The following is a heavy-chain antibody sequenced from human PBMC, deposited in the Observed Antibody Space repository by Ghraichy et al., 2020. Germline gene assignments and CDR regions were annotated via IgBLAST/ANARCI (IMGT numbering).Heavy chain of an antibody. J-gene: IGHJ5*02. CDR1: GGSVISGSYY. CDR3: ARVLVSWFDP. V-gene: IGHV4-61*01. CDR2: IYYSGST. Sequence: SETLSLTCTVSGGSVISGSYYWSWIRQPPGKGLEWIGYIYYSGSTNYNPSLKSRVTISVDTSKNQFSLKLSSVTAADTAVYYCARVLVSWFDPWGQGTLVTVSS.